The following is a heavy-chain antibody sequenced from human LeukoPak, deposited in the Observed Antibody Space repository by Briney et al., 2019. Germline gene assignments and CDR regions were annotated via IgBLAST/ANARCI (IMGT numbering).Heavy chain of an antibody. J-gene: IGHJ3*02. V-gene: IGHV3-9*01. CDR2: ISWNSGSI. D-gene: IGHD3-22*01. CDR3: ARSYYDSSGYYGAFDI. Sequence: GGSLRLSCAASRFTFDDYAMHWVRQAPGKGLEWVSGISWNSGSIGYADSVKGRFTISRDNAKNSLYLQMNSLRAEDTAVYYCARSYYDSSGYYGAFDIWGQGTMVTVSS. CDR1: RFTFDDYA.